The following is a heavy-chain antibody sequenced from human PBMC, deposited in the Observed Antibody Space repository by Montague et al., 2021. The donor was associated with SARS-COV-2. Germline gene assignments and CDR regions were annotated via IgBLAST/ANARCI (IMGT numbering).Heavy chain of an antibody. D-gene: IGHD1-26*01. CDR3: ASSGSYFSDY. CDR2: IYYSGST. Sequence: SETLSLTCTVSGGSISRSSYHWGWIRQPPGKGLECIGSIYYSGSTYYNPSLKIRVTISVDTSKNQFSLKLSSVTAADTSVYYCASSGSYFSDYWGQGTLVTVSS. V-gene: IGHV4-39*01. CDR1: GGSISRSSYH. J-gene: IGHJ4*02.